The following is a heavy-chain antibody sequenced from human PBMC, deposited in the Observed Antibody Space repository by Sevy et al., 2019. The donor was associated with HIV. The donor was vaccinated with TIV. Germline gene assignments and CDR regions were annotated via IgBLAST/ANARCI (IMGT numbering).Heavy chain of an antibody. J-gene: IGHJ4*02. Sequence: ASVKVSCKASGYTFTSYGISWVRQAPGQGLEWMGWISAYNGNTNYAQKLQGRVTMTTDTSTGTAYMELRSLRSDDTAVYYCARDPGGVATSPYFDYWGQGTLVTVSS. V-gene: IGHV1-18*01. CDR2: ISAYNGNT. CDR1: GYTFTSYG. CDR3: ARDPGGVATSPYFDY. D-gene: IGHD5-12*01.